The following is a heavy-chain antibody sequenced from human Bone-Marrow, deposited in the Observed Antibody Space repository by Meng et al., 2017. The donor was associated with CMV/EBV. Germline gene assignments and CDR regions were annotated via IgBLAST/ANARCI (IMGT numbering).Heavy chain of an antibody. D-gene: IGHD6-13*01. CDR2: IYYSGST. CDR3: ARGGQLAHY. CDR1: GGSISSYY. V-gene: IGHV4-59*12. Sequence: SETLSLTCTVSGGSISSYYWSWIRQPPGKGLEWIGYIYYSGSTNYNPSLKSRVTISVDTSKNQFSLKLSSVTAADTAVYYCARGGQLAHYWGQGTLVTVSS. J-gene: IGHJ4*02.